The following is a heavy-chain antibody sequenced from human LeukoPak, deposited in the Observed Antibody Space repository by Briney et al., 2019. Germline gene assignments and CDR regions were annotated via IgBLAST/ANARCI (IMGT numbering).Heavy chain of an antibody. CDR1: GYTFTNYD. D-gene: IGHD3-10*01. CDR2: MNPNSGNT. J-gene: IGHJ4*02. V-gene: IGHV1-8*03. CDR3: ARRSAYGSGSYYVDY. Sequence: ASVKVSCKASGYTFTNYDINWVRQATGQALEWMGWMNPNSGNTGYAQKFQGRVTITRTTSITTTYMELSSLKSEDTAVYYCARRSAYGSGSYYVDYWCQGTLVIVSS.